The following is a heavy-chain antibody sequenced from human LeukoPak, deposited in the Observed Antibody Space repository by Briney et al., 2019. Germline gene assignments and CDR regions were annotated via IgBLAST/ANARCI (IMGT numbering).Heavy chain of an antibody. CDR1: GGSFSGYY. J-gene: IGHJ4*02. D-gene: IGHD5-18*01. V-gene: IGHV4-34*01. CDR2: INHSGST. Sequence: PSETLSLTCAVYGGSFSGYYWSWIRQPPGKGLERIGEINHSGSTNYNPSLKSRVTIPVDTSKNQFSLKLSSVTAADTAVYYCARRWIQLWYGYWGQGTLVTVSS. CDR3: ARRWIQLWYGY.